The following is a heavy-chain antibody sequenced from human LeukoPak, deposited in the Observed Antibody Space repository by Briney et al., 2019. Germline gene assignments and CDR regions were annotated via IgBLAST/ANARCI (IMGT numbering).Heavy chain of an antibody. V-gene: IGHV3-9*01. D-gene: IGHD6-19*01. CDR2: ISWNSGTI. CDR1: GFTFDDYA. CDR3: ASFIAVAGRYFDY. J-gene: IGHJ4*02. Sequence: GGSLRLSCAASGFTFDDYAMHWVRQAPGKGLEWVSGISWNSGTIGYADSVKGRFTISRDNAKNSLYLQMNSLRAEDTAVYYCASFIAVAGRYFDYWGQGTLVTVSS.